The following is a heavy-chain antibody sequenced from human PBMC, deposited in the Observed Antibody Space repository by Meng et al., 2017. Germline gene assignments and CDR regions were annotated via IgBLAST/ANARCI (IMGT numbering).Heavy chain of an antibody. CDR2: ISGSGGST. CDR3: ARGGYSSSWYIGDY. V-gene: IGHV3-23*01. J-gene: IGHJ4*02. Sequence: SCAASGFTFSSYAMSWVRQAPGKGLEWVSAISGSGGSTYYADSVKGRFTISRDNSKNTLYLQMNSLRAEDTAVYYCARGGYSSSWYIGDYWGQGTLVTVSS. D-gene: IGHD6-13*01. CDR1: GFTFSSYA.